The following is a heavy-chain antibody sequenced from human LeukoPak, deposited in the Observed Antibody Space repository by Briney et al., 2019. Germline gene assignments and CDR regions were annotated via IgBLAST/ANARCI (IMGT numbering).Heavy chain of an antibody. CDR3: AKAPGYCSGGSCYSDY. CDR1: GFTFSSYC. V-gene: IGHV3-30*18. D-gene: IGHD2-15*01. Sequence: GSLILSCAASGFTFSSYCMHWVRQAPGKGLEWVAVISYDGSNKYYADSVKGRFTISRDNSKNTLYLQMNSLRAEDTAVYYCAKAPGYCSGGSCYSDYWGQGTLVTVSS. CDR2: ISYDGSNK. J-gene: IGHJ4*02.